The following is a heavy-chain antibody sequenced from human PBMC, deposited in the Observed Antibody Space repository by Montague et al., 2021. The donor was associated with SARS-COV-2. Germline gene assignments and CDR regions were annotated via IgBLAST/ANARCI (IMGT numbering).Heavy chain of an antibody. CDR3: AKDSSIVAAGTNWYFDL. V-gene: IGHV3-43*01. D-gene: IGHD6-13*01. Sequence: SLRLSCAASGFTFDDYTMYWVRQAPGKGLEWVSLISWDGGSTYYADSAKGRFTISRDNSKNSLYLQMNSLRTEDTALYYCAKDSSIVAAGTNWYFDLWGRGTLVTVSS. CDR2: ISWDGGST. J-gene: IGHJ2*01. CDR1: GFTFDDYT.